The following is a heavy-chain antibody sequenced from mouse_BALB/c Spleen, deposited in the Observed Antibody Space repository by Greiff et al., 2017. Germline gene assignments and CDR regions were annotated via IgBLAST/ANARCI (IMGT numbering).Heavy chain of an antibody. CDR1: GYSITSGYY. CDR3: ARIYYGYDAMDY. CDR2: ISYDGSN. V-gene: IGHV3-6*02. Sequence: VQLQQSGPGLVKPSQSLSLTCSVTGYSITSGYYWNWIRQFPGNKLEWMGYISYDGSNNYNPSLKNRISITRDTSKNQFFLKLNSVTTEDTATYYCARIYYGYDAMDYWGQGTSVTVSS. D-gene: IGHD2-1*01. J-gene: IGHJ4*01.